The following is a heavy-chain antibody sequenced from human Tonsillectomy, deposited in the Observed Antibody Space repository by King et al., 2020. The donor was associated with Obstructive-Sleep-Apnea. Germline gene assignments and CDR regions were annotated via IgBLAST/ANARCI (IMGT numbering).Heavy chain of an antibody. CDR1: GFTFDDYA. J-gene: IGHJ4*02. CDR2: ISWNSGSI. V-gene: IGHV3-9*01. D-gene: IGHD3-22*01. CDR3: AKDFSGRSSAYDY. Sequence: VPLVESGGGLVQPGRSLRLSCAASGFTFDDYAMHWVRQAPGKGLEWVSGISWNSGSIGYADSVKGRFTISRDNAKNSMYLQMNSLRAEDTALYYCAKDFSGRSSAYDYWGQGTLVTVSS.